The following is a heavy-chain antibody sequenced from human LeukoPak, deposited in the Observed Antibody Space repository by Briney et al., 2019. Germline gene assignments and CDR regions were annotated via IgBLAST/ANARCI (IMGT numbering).Heavy chain of an antibody. V-gene: IGHV3-49*04. D-gene: IGHD3-22*01. CDR1: GFNFGDYP. CDR3: XXXXXYYDSSXYXSAX. Sequence: PGRSLRLSCTVSGFNFGDYPLTWVRQAPGKGLEWVGFIRSKTYGATAEYAGSVKGRFIISRDDSKRIGYLQMHSLQLEDTAVYFCXXXXXYYDSSXYXSAXWGQGTXVTVXS. J-gene: IGHJ4*02. CDR2: IRSKTYGATA.